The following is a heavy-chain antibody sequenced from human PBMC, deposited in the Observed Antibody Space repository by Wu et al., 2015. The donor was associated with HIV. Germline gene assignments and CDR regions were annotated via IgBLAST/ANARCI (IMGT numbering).Heavy chain of an antibody. CDR1: GGPFSNYP. CDR2: IIPIFGKT. V-gene: IGHV1-69*05. Sequence: QVQLVQSGTEVKKPGSSVKVSCKVSGGPFSNYPYNWVRQAPGQGLEWMGGIIPIFGKTNYAQKFQGRVTITTEESTSTVYMELSSLRSDDTAVYFCTRGAGPAYRGNWFEPVGPGNPGPPSPQ. J-gene: IGHJ5*02. CDR3: TRGAGPAYRGNWFEP. D-gene: IGHD3-16*01.